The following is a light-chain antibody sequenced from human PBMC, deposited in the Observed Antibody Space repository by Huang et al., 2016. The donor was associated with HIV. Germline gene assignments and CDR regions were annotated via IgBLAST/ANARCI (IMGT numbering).Light chain of an antibody. J-gene: IGKJ3*01. Sequence: QLTQSPSSLSASIGDRVTIACRASHDINPYLAWYQQKPGRAPKLLIYDASTWQTGVTSRCRGLGSGTACSRTITSLQPDEFAVYYCQQLSAYPLSFGPGTTVD. V-gene: IGKV1-9*01. CDR2: DAS. CDR3: QQLSAYPLS. CDR1: HDINPY.